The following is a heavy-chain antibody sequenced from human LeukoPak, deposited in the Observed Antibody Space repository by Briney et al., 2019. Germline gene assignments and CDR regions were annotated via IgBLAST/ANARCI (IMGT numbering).Heavy chain of an antibody. V-gene: IGHV3-48*04. D-gene: IGHD1-26*01. CDR2: ISSSSSTI. J-gene: IGHJ3*02. CDR3: ARDISGSYDRGAFDI. Sequence: GGSLRLSCAASGFTFSSYSMNWVRQAPGKGLEWVSYISSSSSTIYYADSVKGRFTISRDNAKNSLYLQMNSLRAEDTAVYYCARDISGSYDRGAFDIWGQGTMVTVSS. CDR1: GFTFSSYS.